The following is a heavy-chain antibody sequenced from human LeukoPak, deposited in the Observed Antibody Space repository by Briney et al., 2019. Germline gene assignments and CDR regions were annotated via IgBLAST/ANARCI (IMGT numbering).Heavy chain of an antibody. CDR3: AKDHSYYYDSSGYYGD. Sequence: PGRSLRLSCAASGFTFSSYGMHWVRQAPGKGLEWVAVISYDGSNKYYADSVKGRFTISRDNSKNTLYLQMNSLRAEDTAVYYCAKDHSYYYDSSGYYGDWGQGTLVTVSS. CDR2: ISYDGSNK. J-gene: IGHJ4*02. CDR1: GFTFSSYG. V-gene: IGHV3-30*18. D-gene: IGHD3-22*01.